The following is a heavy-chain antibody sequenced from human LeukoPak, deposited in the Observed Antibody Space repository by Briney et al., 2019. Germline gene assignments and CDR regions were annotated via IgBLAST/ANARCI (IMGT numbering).Heavy chain of an antibody. J-gene: IGHJ4*02. CDR1: GGSIDITNY. V-gene: IGHV3-23*01. CDR2: VAGSGRNT. Sequence: PSGTLSLTCGVSGGSIDITNYWSWVRQAPGKGLEWVSSVAGSGRNTYHADSVEGRFTISRDNSENTVYLQMDSLRAEDTALYYCAKHVGNPSGHFDYWGQGTLVTVSS. CDR3: AKHVGNPSGHFDY. D-gene: IGHD1-26*01.